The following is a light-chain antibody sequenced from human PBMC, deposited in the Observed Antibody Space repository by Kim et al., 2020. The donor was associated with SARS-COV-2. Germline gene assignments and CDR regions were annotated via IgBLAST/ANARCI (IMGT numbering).Light chain of an antibody. Sequence: EIVLTQSPATLSLSPGERATLSCRASQSVSSYLAWYQQKPGQAPRLLIYDSSNRATDIPARFSGSGSGTDFTLTISSLEPEDFAVYYCQHRSEWPITIGQGTRLEIK. CDR2: DSS. V-gene: IGKV3-11*01. J-gene: IGKJ5*01. CDR3: QHRSEWPIT. CDR1: QSVSSY.